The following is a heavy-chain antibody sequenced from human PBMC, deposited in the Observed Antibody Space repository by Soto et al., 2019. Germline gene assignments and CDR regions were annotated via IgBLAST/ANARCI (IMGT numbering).Heavy chain of an antibody. CDR1: VFTFSSYA. CDR3: AKDSLYGSPSYSEY. CDR2: ISGSGGST. J-gene: IGHJ4*02. Sequence: QPVGSLRLSCAASVFTFSSYAMSCVRHAPGKWLEWVSAISGSGGSTYYADPVKGRFTISRDNSKNTLYLQMNSLRAEDTAVYYCAKDSLYGSPSYSEYWCQGTLGNVSS. D-gene: IGHD3-10*01. V-gene: IGHV3-23*01.